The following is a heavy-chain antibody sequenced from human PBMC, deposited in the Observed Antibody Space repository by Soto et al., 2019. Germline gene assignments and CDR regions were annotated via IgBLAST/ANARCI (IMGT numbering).Heavy chain of an antibody. CDR2: INHSGST. V-gene: IGHV4-34*01. J-gene: IGHJ6*02. CDR3: ARGGFLLLWFGESHYYYGMDV. Sequence: PSETLSLTCAVYGGSLSGYYWSWIRQPPGKGLEWIGEINHSGSTNYNPSLKSRVTISVDTSKNQFSLKLSSVTAADTAVYYCARGGFLLLWFGESHYYYGMDVWGQGTTVTVSS. CDR1: GGSLSGYY. D-gene: IGHD3-10*01.